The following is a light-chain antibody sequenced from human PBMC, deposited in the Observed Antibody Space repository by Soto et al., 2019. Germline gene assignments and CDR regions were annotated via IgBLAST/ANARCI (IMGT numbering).Light chain of an antibody. J-gene: IGLJ1*01. CDR3: QSYDSSLSGSYV. CDR1: RSNIGAGYD. CDR2: NNN. Sequence: QSVLTQPPSVSGAPGRRATISCTGSRSNIGAGYDVHWYQRLPGTAPKVLIYNNNNRPSGVPDRFSGSKSGTSASLAITGLQAEDEADYYCQSYDSSLSGSYVFGTGTKLTVL. V-gene: IGLV1-40*01.